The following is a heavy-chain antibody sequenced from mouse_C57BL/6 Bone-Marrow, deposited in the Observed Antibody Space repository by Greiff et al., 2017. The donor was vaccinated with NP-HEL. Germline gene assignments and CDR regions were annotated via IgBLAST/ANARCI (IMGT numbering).Heavy chain of an antibody. CDR2: ISSGGDYI. D-gene: IGHD2-4*01. J-gene: IGHJ4*01. Sequence: DVMLVESGEGLVKPGGSLKLSCAASGFTFSSYAMSWVRQTPEKRLEWVAYISSGGDYIYYADTVKGRFTISRDNARNTLYLQMSSLKSEDTAMYYCTRGYDYDVGYAMDYWGQGTSVTVSS. CDR3: TRGYDYDVGYAMDY. V-gene: IGHV5-9-1*02. CDR1: GFTFSSYA.